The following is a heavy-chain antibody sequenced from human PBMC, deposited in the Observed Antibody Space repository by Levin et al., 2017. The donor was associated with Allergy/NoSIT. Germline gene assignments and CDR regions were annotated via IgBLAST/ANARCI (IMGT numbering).Heavy chain of an antibody. D-gene: IGHD2-2*01. CDR3: ARHLPVQHPTSLRDYYYGMDV. V-gene: IGHV5-51*01. CDR2: IHLGDSDT. CDR1: GHSFSNSW. Sequence: GESLKISCKGVGHSFSNSWIGWVRQMPGKGLEWMGVIHLGDSDTRYSPSFQGQVTISADTSIATAFLQWSSLKASDTAMYYCARHLPVQHPTSLRDYYYGMDVWGQGTTVTVSS. J-gene: IGHJ6*02.